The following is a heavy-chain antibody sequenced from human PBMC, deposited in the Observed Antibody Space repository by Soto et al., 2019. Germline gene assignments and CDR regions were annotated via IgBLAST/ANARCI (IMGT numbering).Heavy chain of an antibody. CDR3: AREGGTYYGGPNWFDP. V-gene: IGHV3-30*04. CDR1: GFTFNSYA. D-gene: IGHD1-26*01. J-gene: IGHJ5*02. CDR2: ISYGGRNE. Sequence: PGGSLRLSCVASGFTFNSYAMHWVCQAPDKGLEWVAVISYGGRNEFYADSVEGRFTISRDNSKNTLYLEMNSLRAEDTAVYYCAREGGTYYGGPNWFDPWGQGTLVTVSS.